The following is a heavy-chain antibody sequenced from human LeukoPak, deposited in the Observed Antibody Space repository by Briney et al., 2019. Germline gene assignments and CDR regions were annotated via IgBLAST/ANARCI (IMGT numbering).Heavy chain of an antibody. CDR3: AKDRPTVTRGYFDY. CDR2: IYSGGST. D-gene: IGHD4-17*01. V-gene: IGHV3-66*01. J-gene: IGHJ4*02. CDR1: GFTVSSNY. Sequence: GGSLRLSCAASGFTVSSNYMSWVRQAPGKGLEWVSVIYSGGSTYYADSVKGRFTISRDNSKNTLYLQMNSLRAEDTAVYYCAKDRPTVTRGYFDYWGQGTLVTVSS.